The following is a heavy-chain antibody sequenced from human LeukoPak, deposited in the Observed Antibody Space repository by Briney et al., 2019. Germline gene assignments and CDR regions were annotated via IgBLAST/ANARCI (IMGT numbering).Heavy chain of an antibody. CDR3: ASGTTYYYGSGRGYYMDV. V-gene: IGHV1-69*05. J-gene: IGHJ6*03. CDR2: IIPIFGTA. D-gene: IGHD3-10*01. CDR1: GGTFSSYA. Sequence: ASVKVSCKASGGTFSSYAISWVRQAPGQGLEWMGGIIPIFGTANYAQKFQGRVTITTDESTSTAYMELSSLRSEDTAVYYCASGTTYYYGSGRGYYMDVWGKGTTVTVSS.